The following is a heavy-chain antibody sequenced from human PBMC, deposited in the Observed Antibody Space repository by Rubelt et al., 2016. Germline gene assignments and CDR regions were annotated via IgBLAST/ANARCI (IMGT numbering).Heavy chain of an antibody. J-gene: IGHJ3*02. CDR3: ARRDGYNWDDAFDI. CDR1: GYTFTSYG. CDR2: ISAYNGNT. V-gene: IGHV1-18*01. Sequence: QVQLVQSGAEVKKPGASVKVSCKASGYTFTSYGISWVRQAPGQGLEWMGWISAYNGNTNYAPKLQGRGTMTTDTSTSTADMELRSLGSDDTAVYYGARRDGYNWDDAFDIWGQGTMVTVSS. D-gene: IGHD5-24*01.